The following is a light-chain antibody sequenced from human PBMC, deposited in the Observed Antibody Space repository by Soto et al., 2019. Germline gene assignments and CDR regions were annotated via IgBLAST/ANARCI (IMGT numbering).Light chain of an antibody. CDR3: QQSYSTPWT. Sequence: DIQMTQSPSSLPASVGDRVTITCRASQSISRNLNWYQQKPGKAPKLLIYAASSLQSGVPSRFSGSGSGTDFTLTIISLQPEDFSTYYCQQSYSTPWTFGQGTKVEIK. J-gene: IGKJ1*01. CDR2: AAS. V-gene: IGKV1-39*01. CDR1: QSISRN.